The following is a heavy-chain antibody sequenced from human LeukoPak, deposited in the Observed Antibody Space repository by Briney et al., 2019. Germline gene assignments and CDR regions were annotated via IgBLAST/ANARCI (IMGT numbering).Heavy chain of an antibody. CDR2: INPNSGGT. Sequence: ASVKVSCKASGYTFTDYYMYWVRQAPGQGLEWMGWINPNSGGTSYAQKFQGRVTMTSDTSISTAYMELSSLRSDDTAVYYCARDRLPHYTAWIDYWGQGTLVTVSS. CDR1: GYTFTDYY. V-gene: IGHV1-2*02. D-gene: IGHD5-18*01. CDR3: ARDRLPHYTAWIDY. J-gene: IGHJ4*02.